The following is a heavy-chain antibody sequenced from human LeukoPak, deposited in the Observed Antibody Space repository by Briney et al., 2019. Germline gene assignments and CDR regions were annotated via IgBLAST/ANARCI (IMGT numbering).Heavy chain of an antibody. D-gene: IGHD3-10*01. CDR3: ARGGQLLWFGYFDY. V-gene: IGHV3-30*04. J-gene: IGHJ4*02. CDR2: ISYDGSNK. CDR1: GFTFSSYA. Sequence: GGSLRLSCAASGFTFSSYAMHWVRQAPGKGLEWVAVISYDGSNKYYADSVKGRFTISRDNSKNTLYLQMNSLRAEDTAVYYCARGGQLLWFGYFDYWGQGTLVTVSS.